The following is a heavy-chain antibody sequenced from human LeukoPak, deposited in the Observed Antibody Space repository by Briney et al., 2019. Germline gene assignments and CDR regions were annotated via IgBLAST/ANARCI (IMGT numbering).Heavy chain of an antibody. D-gene: IGHD1-7*01. CDR2: INPSGGST. V-gene: IGHV1-46*01. CDR1: GYTFTSYY. Sequence: ASVKLSCKASGYTFTSYYMHRVRQAPGQGLEWMGKINPSGGSTSCAQKFQGRVTMTRDTSTSTVYMELSSLRSEDTAVYYCARTTGTTVGYDYWGQGTLVTVSS. J-gene: IGHJ4*02. CDR3: ARTTGTTVGYDY.